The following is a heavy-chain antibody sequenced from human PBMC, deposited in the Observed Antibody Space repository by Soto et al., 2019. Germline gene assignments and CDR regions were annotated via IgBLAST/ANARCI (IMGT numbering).Heavy chain of an antibody. CDR1: GFSFSGAA. V-gene: IGHV3-73*01. CDR3: TGSAKGY. Sequence: PGESLKISCAASGFSFSGAAMHWVRQASGKGLEWVGHIRTSSNNYATAYAASVTGRFTISRDDSKSMAYLQMDSLKTEDTAVYYCTGSAKGYWGQGTQVTVSS. CDR2: IRTSSNNYAT. D-gene: IGHD6-19*01. J-gene: IGHJ4*02.